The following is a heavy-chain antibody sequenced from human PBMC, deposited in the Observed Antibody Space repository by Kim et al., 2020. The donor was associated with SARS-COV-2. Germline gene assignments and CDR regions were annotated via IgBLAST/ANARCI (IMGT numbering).Heavy chain of an antibody. CDR2: ISSGSDHI. J-gene: IGHJ6*02. Sequence: GGSLRLSCTSSRVTFSTYSMTWVRQAPGKGLEWVSTISSGSDHIYYADSVKGRFTISRDNAKNSLYLQRNSLRAEDTAVYYCAIPYNEYYFYGMDVWGQG. D-gene: IGHD1-1*01. CDR1: RVTFSTYS. CDR3: AIPYNEYYFYGMDV. V-gene: IGHV3-21*01.